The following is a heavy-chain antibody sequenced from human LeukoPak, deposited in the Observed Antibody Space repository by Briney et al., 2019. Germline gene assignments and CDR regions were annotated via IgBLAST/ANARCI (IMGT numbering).Heavy chain of an antibody. Sequence: PGGSVTLSCAASGFTLCSHGMHWVRHAPGKGLVWGAGTWYDGSKEDYADSVKGRFTISRDMSKNTLNLQMNSLRVEDTAMFYCARDLSFGSLAFRGQGTLVTASS. CDR1: GFTLCSHG. J-gene: IGHJ1*01. V-gene: IGHV3-33*01. D-gene: IGHD1-26*01. CDR3: ARDLSFGSLAF. CDR2: TWYDGSKE.